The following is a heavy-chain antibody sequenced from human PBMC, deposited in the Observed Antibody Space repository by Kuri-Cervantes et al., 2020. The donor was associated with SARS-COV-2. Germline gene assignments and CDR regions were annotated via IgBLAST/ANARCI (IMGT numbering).Heavy chain of an antibody. V-gene: IGHV3-30-3*01. D-gene: IGHD2-2*01. CDR2: ISYDGSNK. Sequence: GGSLRLSCAASGFTFSSYAMHWVRQAPGKGLEWVAVISYDGSNKYYADSVKGRFTISRDNSKNTLYLQMNSLRAEDTAVYYCARGGAPWVLAASSWFDPWGQGTLVTVSS. J-gene: IGHJ5*02. CDR3: ARGGAPWVLAASSWFDP. CDR1: GFTFSSYA.